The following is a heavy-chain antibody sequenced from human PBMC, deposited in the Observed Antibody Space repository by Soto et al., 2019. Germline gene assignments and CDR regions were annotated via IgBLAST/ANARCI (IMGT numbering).Heavy chain of an antibody. CDR2: ISSSSSYI. J-gene: IGHJ6*02. CDR3: ARDEWCTNGVCYYYYGMDV. V-gene: IGHV3-21*01. D-gene: IGHD2-8*01. Sequence: PGGSLRLSCAASGFTFSSYSMNWVRQAPGKGLEWVSSISSSSSYIYYADSVKGRFTISRDNAKNSLYLQMNSLRAEDTAVYYCARDEWCTNGVCYYYYGMDVWGQGTTVTVSS. CDR1: GFTFSSYS.